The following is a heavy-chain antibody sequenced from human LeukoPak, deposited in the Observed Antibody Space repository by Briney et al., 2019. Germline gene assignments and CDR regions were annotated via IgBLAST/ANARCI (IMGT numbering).Heavy chain of an antibody. D-gene: IGHD3-16*02. CDR1: GFTFSSYA. J-gene: IGHJ4*02. V-gene: IGHV3-23*01. CDR2: ISGSGGST. CDR3: ARQGYDYVWGSYRNYYFDY. Sequence: GGSLRLSCAASGFTFSSYAMSWVRQAPGKGLEWVSAISGSGGSTYYADSVKGRFTISRDNFKKTLYLQMNSLRAEGTAVYYCARQGYDYVWGSYRNYYFDYWGQGTLVTVSS.